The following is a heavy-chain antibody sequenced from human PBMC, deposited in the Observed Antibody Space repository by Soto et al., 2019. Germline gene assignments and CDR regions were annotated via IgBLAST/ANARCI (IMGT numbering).Heavy chain of an antibody. D-gene: IGHD5-18*01. CDR2: ISDVGSNK. CDR3: AKELIQYNYGYQIDY. CDR1: GFTFSNYG. V-gene: IGHV3-30*18. Sequence: QVQLVESGGGVVQPGRSLRLSCEASGFTFSNYGIHWVRQAPGKGLEWVALISDVGSNKYYADSVKGRFTISRDNSKNTLYLQMNSLRAEDTAVYFCAKELIQYNYGYQIDYWGQGTLVTVSS. J-gene: IGHJ4*02.